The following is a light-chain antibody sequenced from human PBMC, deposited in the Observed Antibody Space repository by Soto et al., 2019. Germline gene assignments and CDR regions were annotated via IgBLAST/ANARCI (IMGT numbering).Light chain of an antibody. CDR1: QTTSPKY. CDR2: GAS. CDR3: QQYETFSGT. Sequence: EIELTQSPGTLSLSPGESATLSCRVSQTTSPKYVAWYQQRRGLAPRLLVYGASKRAAGIPDRFRGSGSGSEFSLTIASLQPDDFATYYCQQYETFSGTFGPGTKVEI. V-gene: IGKV3-20*01. J-gene: IGKJ1*01.